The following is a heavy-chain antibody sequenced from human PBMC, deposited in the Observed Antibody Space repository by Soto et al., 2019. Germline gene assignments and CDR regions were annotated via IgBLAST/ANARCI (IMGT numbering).Heavy chain of an antibody. CDR1: GFSVGSNY. J-gene: IGHJ4*02. CDR2: IYSNGDT. CDR3: ARKSDSSPVPEADGV. V-gene: IGHV3-53*02. D-gene: IGHD2-8*01. Sequence: EVQLVETGGGLIQPGGSLRLSCAASGFSVGSNYMTWVRQSPGKGLEWVSLIYSNGDTDYADYVKGRISISRDNFKNTQFLQKNNRRAEETAVYHCARKSDSSPVPEADGVWGRGTLVTVSS.